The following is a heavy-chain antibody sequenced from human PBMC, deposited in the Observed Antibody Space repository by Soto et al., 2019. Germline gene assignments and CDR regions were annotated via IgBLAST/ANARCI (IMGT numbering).Heavy chain of an antibody. J-gene: IGHJ6*02. CDR1: GFTFGDYA. CDR2: IRSKAYGGTT. D-gene: IGHD6-6*01. Sequence: GGSLRLSCTASGFTFGDYAMSWFRQAPGRGLEWVGFIRSKAYGGTTEYAASVKGRFTISRDDSKSIAYLQMNSLKTEDTAVYYCTRDQSIAARQDYYYGMDVWGQGTTVTVSS. V-gene: IGHV3-49*03. CDR3: TRDQSIAARQDYYYGMDV.